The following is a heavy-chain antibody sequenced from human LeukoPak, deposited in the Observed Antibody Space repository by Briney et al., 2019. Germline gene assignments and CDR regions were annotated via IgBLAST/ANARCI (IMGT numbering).Heavy chain of an antibody. V-gene: IGHV3-30*02. CDR1: GLDLSSDA. CDR3: AKDRSGTWSYAL. CDR2: IWYDGNSK. Sequence: QPAGSRRLASAGSGLDLSSDAMHCRRQGSAKQLKWVTIIWYDGNSKHYADSVKGRFTISRDNSKSTLYLQMDSLRVEDTAVYYCAKDRSGTWSYALWGQGTLVTVSS. D-gene: IGHD6-19*01. J-gene: IGHJ4*02.